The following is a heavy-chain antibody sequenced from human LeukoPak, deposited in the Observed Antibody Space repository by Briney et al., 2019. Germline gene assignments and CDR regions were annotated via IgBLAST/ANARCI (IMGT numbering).Heavy chain of an antibody. CDR3: ARDAQVTPDAFDI. CDR2: IYTSGST. Sequence: SETLSLTCTVSGGSISSGSYYWSWTRQPAGKGLEWIGRIYTSGSTNYNPSLKSRVTISVDTSKNQFSLKLSSVTAADTAVYYCARDAQVTPDAFDIWGQGTMVTVSS. D-gene: IGHD5-18*01. J-gene: IGHJ3*02. CDR1: GGSISSGSYY. V-gene: IGHV4-61*02.